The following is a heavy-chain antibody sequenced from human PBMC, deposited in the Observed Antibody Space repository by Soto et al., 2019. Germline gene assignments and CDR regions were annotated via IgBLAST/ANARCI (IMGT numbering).Heavy chain of an antibody. D-gene: IGHD1-26*01. CDR2: IYPGDSDT. V-gene: IGHV5-51*01. Sequence: PGESVTISCEVSGYSFTSYWIVWVLQMPGKGLEWMGIIYPGDSDTRYSPSFQGQVTISADKSISTAYLQWSSLKSSDTAMYYCARLRGGSYTYYFDYWGHGTMFTVSS. CDR1: GYSFTSYW. CDR3: ARLRGGSYTYYFDY. J-gene: IGHJ4*01.